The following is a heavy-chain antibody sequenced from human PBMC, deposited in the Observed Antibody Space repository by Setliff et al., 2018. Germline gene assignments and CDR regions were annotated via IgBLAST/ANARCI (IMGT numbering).Heavy chain of an antibody. Sequence: LSLTCTVSGGSISSYYWSWIRQPPGKGLEWIGYIYTSGSTNYNPSLKSRVTISADTSNNSFSLNLFSVTAADTAVYYCAGRDYSGGDSWGHGTLVTVSS. CDR1: GGSISSYY. CDR2: IYTSGST. V-gene: IGHV4-4*08. J-gene: IGHJ5*01. CDR3: AGRDYSGGDS. D-gene: IGHD4-4*01.